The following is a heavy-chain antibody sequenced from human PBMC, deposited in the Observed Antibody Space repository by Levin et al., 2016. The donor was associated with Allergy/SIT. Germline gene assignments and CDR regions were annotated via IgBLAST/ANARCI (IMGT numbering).Heavy chain of an antibody. D-gene: IGHD6-6*01. CDR3: ARAGPYSSSSRYYYGMDV. V-gene: IGHV7-4-1*01. Sequence: WVRQAPGQGLEWMGWINTNTGNPTYAQGFTGRFVFSLDTSVSTAYLQICSLKAEDTAVYYCARAGPYSSSSRYYYGMDVWGQGTTVTVSS. J-gene: IGHJ6*02. CDR2: INTNTGNP.